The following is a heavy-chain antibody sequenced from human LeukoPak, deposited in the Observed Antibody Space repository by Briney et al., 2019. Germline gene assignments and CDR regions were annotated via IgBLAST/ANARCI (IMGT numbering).Heavy chain of an antibody. V-gene: IGHV4-59*01. CDR1: GGSISSYY. CDR3: ARIEEGYCSGGSCYYFDY. Sequence: SETLSLTCTVSGGSISSYYWSWIRQPPGKGLEWIGYIYYSGSTNYNPSLKSRVTISVDTSKNQFSPKLSSVTAADTAVYYCARIEEGYCSGGSCYYFDYWGQGTLVTVSS. J-gene: IGHJ4*02. CDR2: IYYSGST. D-gene: IGHD2-15*01.